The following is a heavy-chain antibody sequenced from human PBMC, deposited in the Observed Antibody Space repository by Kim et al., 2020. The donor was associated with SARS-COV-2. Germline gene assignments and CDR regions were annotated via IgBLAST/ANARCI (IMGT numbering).Heavy chain of an antibody. CDR3: ARKGPPLRPPSVAAAGRVGFWFDP. J-gene: IGHJ5*02. CDR2: INHSGST. V-gene: IGHV4-34*01. CDR1: GGSFSGYY. Sequence: SETLSLTCAVYGGSFSGYYWSWIRQPPGKGLEWIGEINHSGSTNYNPSLKSRVTISVDTSKNQFSLKLSSVTAADTAVYYCARKGPPLRPPSVAAAGRVGFWFDPWGQGTLVTVSS. D-gene: IGHD6-13*01.